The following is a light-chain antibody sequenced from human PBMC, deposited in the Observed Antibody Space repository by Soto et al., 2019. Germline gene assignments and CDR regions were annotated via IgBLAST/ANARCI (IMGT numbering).Light chain of an antibody. CDR2: AAS. Sequence: IQLTQSPSSLSASVGDRVTITCRASQGINTFLAWYQQKPGKAPKLLIYAASDRATGIPGRFSGSGSGTDFTLTISSLEPEDFAVYYCQQHSNWPPITFGQGTRLEIK. CDR1: QGINTF. J-gene: IGKJ5*01. V-gene: IGKV1-9*01. CDR3: QQHSNWPPIT.